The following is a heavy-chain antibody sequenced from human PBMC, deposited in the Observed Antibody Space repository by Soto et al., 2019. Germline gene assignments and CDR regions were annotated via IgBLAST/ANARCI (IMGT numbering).Heavy chain of an antibody. CDR2: ISAYNGNT. Sequence: GASVKVSCKASGYTFTSYGISWVRQAPGQGLEWMGWISAYNGNTNYAQKLQGRVTMTTDTSTSTAYMELRSLRSDDTAVYYCARAKRSGYYYYYGMDVWGQGTTVTVSS. J-gene: IGHJ6*02. D-gene: IGHD3-3*01. CDR1: GYTFTSYG. CDR3: ARAKRSGYYYYYGMDV. V-gene: IGHV1-18*01.